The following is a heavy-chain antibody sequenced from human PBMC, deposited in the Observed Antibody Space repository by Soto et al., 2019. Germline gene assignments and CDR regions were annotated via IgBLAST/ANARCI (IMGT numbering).Heavy chain of an antibody. CDR3: TSPPHALAAYFDF. CDR2: IRSKVNNYAT. CDR1: GFTFSGSA. Sequence: EVQVVESGGGLVQPGGSLKLSCAASGFTFSGSAVYWVRQASGKGLEWVGRIRSKVNNYATAYAASVEGRFTISRDDSKNTAYLQMNSLKIEDTAVYYCTSPPHALAAYFDFWGPGTRVTVSS. V-gene: IGHV3-73*01. D-gene: IGHD2-15*01. J-gene: IGHJ4*02.